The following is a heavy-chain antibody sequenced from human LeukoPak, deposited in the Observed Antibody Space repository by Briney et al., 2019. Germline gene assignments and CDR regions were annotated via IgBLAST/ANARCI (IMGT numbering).Heavy chain of an antibody. D-gene: IGHD3-16*01. Sequence: SETLSLTCTVSGASISRTSYSWGWVRQPPGKGLEWIGNIYYRGSTYYNPSLRTRVTFSVDTSKNQVSLNLRSVTAADTSVSYCGRGLPFGWGSADGFAIWGQGTMVVVSS. J-gene: IGHJ3*02. CDR1: GASISRTSYS. V-gene: IGHV4-39*07. CDR3: GRGLPFGWGSADGFAI. CDR2: IYYRGST.